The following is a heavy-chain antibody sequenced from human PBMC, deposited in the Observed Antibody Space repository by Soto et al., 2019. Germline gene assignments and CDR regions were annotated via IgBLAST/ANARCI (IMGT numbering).Heavy chain of an antibody. V-gene: IGHV3-7*03. CDR3: ATDTYCPATCYRGHGN. Sequence: EVQLVESGGDLVQPGGSLRLSCAASGFTFSSYWMAWVRQSPGKGLEWVASMNQHGSDIQYVDSVRGRFTISRDNARNLLDMKMNKLRVEDTAIYYCATDTYCPATCYRGHGNWGQGTLVTVSS. J-gene: IGHJ4*02. CDR1: GFTFSSYW. D-gene: IGHD2-8*02. CDR2: MNQHGSDI.